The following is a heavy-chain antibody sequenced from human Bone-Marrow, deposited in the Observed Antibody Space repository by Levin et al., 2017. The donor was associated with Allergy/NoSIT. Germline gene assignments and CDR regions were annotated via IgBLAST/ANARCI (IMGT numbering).Heavy chain of an antibody. J-gene: IGHJ5*02. CDR3: ARDGTSDYYDYSGYHDWFDP. V-gene: IGHV1-18*01. CDR1: GYTFTSYG. CDR2: ISASRNNK. D-gene: IGHD4-17*01. Sequence: VASVKVSCKASGYTFTSYGINWVRQAPGQGLEWMGWISASRNNKNYAQNFQGRVTLTTEKSTSTVYMELRSLRSDDTAVYYCARDGTSDYYDYSGYHDWFDPWGQGTLVIVSS.